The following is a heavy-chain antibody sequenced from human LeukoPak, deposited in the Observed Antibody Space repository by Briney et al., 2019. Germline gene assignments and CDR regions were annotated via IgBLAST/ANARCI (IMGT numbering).Heavy chain of an antibody. V-gene: IGHV1-69*13. CDR1: GYTFTSYY. Sequence: GASVKVSCKASGYTFTSYYMHWMRQAPGQGLEWMGGIIPIIGTAKYAQKFQGRVTITADESTSTACMELSSLRSEETAVYYCARVGYNLNWFDPWGQGTLVTVSS. D-gene: IGHD5-24*01. CDR2: IIPIIGTA. J-gene: IGHJ5*02. CDR3: ARVGYNLNWFDP.